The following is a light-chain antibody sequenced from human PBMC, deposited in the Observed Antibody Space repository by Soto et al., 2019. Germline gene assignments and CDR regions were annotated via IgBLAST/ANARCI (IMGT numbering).Light chain of an antibody. J-gene: IGLJ3*02. V-gene: IGLV1-51*01. Sequence: QSVLTQPPSVSAAPGQKVTISCSGSSSNSLNNYVSWYQHVPGTAPKLLIYENVKRPSGIPDRFSGSKSGTSATLGITGLQTGDEADYYCGTWDSGLRGWVFGGGIKLTVL. CDR3: GTWDSGLRGWV. CDR1: SSNSLNNY. CDR2: ENV.